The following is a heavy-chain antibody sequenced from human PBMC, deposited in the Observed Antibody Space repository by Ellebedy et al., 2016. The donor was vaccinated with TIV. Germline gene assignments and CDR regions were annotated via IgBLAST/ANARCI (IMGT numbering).Heavy chain of an antibody. Sequence: SETLSLTXAVSDTSFSGNYWSWIRQSPGKGLEWIGEIGLTGDTNYNPSLKSRVTISVDTSKNQFSLKLSSVTAADTAVYYCARDRMYYYDSSGSYQYYGMDVWGQGTTVTVSS. V-gene: IGHV4-34*01. CDR3: ARDRMYYYDSSGSYQYYGMDV. CDR1: DTSFSGNY. D-gene: IGHD3-22*01. J-gene: IGHJ6*02. CDR2: IGLTGDT.